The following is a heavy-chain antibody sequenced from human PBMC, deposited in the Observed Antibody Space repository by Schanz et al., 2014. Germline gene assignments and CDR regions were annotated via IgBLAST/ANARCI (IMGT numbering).Heavy chain of an antibody. V-gene: IGHV1-69*02. CDR2: IIPITGIT. Sequence: QVQLVQSGAEVKKPGSSVKVSCKASGDTFRSYTINWVRHAPGQGLEWMGRIIPITGITNYAQKFQGRVTFTADKSTSTAFLEVNSLRSEDTAVYFCARIIDGDYLYWGQGTLVTVSS. D-gene: IGHD4-17*01. J-gene: IGHJ4*02. CDR1: GDTFRSYT. CDR3: ARIIDGDYLY.